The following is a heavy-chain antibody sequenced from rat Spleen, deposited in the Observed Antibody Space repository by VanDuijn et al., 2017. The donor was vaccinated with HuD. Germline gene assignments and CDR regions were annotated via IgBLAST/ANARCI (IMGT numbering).Heavy chain of an antibody. D-gene: IGHD4-3*01. CDR3: TIIRGTY. V-gene: IGHV5-31*01. Sequence: EVQLMESGGGLVQPGRSLKLSCVASGFTFNNYWMTWIRQAPGKGLEWVASITKRGDKSYYGDSVKGRFTISRDDAKSILYLQMDSLRSEETATYYCTIIRGTYWGQGVMVTVSS. CDR1: GFTFNNYW. J-gene: IGHJ2*01. CDR2: ITKRGDKS.